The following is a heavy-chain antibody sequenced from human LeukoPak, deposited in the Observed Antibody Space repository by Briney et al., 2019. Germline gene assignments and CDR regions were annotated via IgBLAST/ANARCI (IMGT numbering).Heavy chain of an antibody. CDR2: IYYSGST. CDR3: AREEGSSSWSTFDY. D-gene: IGHD6-13*01. V-gene: IGHV4-31*03. CDR1: GGSVSSGSYY. J-gene: IGHJ4*02. Sequence: SETLSLTCTVSGGSVSSGSYYWSWIRQPPGKGLEWIGYIYYSGSTYYNPSLKSRVTISVDTSKNQFSLKLSSVTAADTAVYYCAREEGSSSWSTFDYWGQGTLVTVSS.